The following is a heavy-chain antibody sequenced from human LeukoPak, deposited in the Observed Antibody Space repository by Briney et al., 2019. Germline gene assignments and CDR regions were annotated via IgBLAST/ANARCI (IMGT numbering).Heavy chain of an antibody. CDR2: ISSGSSTT. V-gene: IGHV3-48*04. CDR3: ARDSQGSSSWYDY. Sequence: GGSLRLSCAASGFTFCSYSMNWVRQAPGKGLEWVSCISSGSSTTHYADSVKGRFTISRDNAKNSLYLQMNSLRAEDTAVYYCARDSQGSSSWYDYWGQGTLVTVSS. D-gene: IGHD6-13*01. J-gene: IGHJ4*02. CDR1: GFTFCSYS.